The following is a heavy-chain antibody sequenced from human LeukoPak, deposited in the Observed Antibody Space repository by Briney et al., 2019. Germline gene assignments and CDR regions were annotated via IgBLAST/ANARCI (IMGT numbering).Heavy chain of an antibody. D-gene: IGHD2-2*01. V-gene: IGHV4-30-4*01. J-gene: IGHJ4*02. CDR3: ARDMPIVVSDY. CDR2: IYSSGTT. CDR1: GGSISSGNDY. Sequence: SETLSLTCTVSGGSISSGNDYWTWIRQPPGKGLEWVGYIYSSGTTYYNPSVQSRLDISIDTSKNQFSLKLSSVTAADTAVYYCARDMPIVVSDYWGQGTLVTVSS.